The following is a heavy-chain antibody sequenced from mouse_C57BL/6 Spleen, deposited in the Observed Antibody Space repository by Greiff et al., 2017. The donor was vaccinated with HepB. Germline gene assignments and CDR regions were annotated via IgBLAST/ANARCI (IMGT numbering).Heavy chain of an antibody. CDR1: GYSITSGYD. CDR2: ISYSGST. Sequence: EVKLVESGPGMVKPSQSLSLTCTVTGYSITSGYDWHWIRHFPGNKLEWMGYISYSGSTNYNPSLKSRISITHDTSKNHFFLKLNSVTTEDTATYYCARGDYYGSSPGYFDVWGTGTTVTVSS. J-gene: IGHJ1*03. V-gene: IGHV3-1*01. D-gene: IGHD1-1*01. CDR3: ARGDYYGSSPGYFDV.